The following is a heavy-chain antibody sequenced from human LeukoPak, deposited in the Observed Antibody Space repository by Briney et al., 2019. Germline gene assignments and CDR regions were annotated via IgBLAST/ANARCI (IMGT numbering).Heavy chain of an antibody. D-gene: IGHD1/OR15-1a*01. CDR3: TSEQQSMVTAFDI. V-gene: IGHV3-30*02. J-gene: IGHJ3*02. CDR2: IQYDENNK. CDR1: GFTFSTYV. Sequence: GGSLRLSCAASGFTFSTYVMHWVRQAPGKGLEWVAFIQYDENNKFYADSVKGRFSISRDNSKNTLYLQMNSLRAEDTAVYYCTSEQQSMVTAFDIWGQGTMVTVSS.